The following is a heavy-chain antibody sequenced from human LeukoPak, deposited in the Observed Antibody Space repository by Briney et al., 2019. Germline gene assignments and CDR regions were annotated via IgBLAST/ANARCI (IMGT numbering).Heavy chain of an antibody. Sequence: PSETLSLTCTVSGGSISSFFWSWSRQPPGKGLEWIGSMHYSGDSKYNPSLKSRVSLSIDTSKQQFSLRLSSVTAADTAVYYCARDLELERNRWNYFESWGQGTLVTVSS. D-gene: IGHD1-1*01. CDR2: MHYSGDS. CDR3: ARDLELERNRWNYFES. V-gene: IGHV4-59*01. CDR1: GGSISSFF. J-gene: IGHJ4*02.